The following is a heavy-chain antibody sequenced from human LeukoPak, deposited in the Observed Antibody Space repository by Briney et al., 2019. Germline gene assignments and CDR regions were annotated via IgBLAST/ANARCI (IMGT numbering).Heavy chain of an antibody. V-gene: IGHV4-61*02. Sequence: SETLSLTCTVSGGSISSGSYYWSWIRRPAGKGLEWIGRIYTSGSTNYNPSLKSRVTISVDTSKNQFSLKLSSVTAADTAVYYCARDRGDLGFGELVPYYYYMDVWGKGTTVTVSS. CDR3: ARDRGDLGFGELVPYYYYMDV. CDR1: GGSISSGSYY. CDR2: IYTSGST. J-gene: IGHJ6*03. D-gene: IGHD3-10*01.